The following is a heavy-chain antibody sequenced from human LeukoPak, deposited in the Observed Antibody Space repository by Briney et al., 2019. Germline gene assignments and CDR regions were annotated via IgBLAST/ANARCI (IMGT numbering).Heavy chain of an antibody. V-gene: IGHV3-21*01. D-gene: IGHD1-26*01. J-gene: IGHJ4*02. CDR2: ISSSSSYI. Sequence: GGSLRLSCAASGFTFSTYVMNWVRQAPGKGLEWVSSISSSSSYIYYADSVKGRFTISRDNAKNSLYLQMNSLRAEDTAVYYCAGFIVGATYFDYWGQGTLVTVSS. CDR3: AGFIVGATYFDY. CDR1: GFTFSTYV.